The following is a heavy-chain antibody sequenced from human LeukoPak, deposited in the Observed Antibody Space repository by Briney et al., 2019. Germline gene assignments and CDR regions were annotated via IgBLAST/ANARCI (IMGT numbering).Heavy chain of an antibody. CDR2: LYYSGSS. Sequence: PSETLSLTCSVSGASISTYYWSWIRQPPGKGLDWIAYLYYSGSSSYNPSLRSRVTISVDTSKNQFSLRLTSVTAADTAVYYCARLRVGPTGTTYYFDYWGQGTLVTVSS. CDR3: ARLRVGPTGTTYYFDY. CDR1: GASISTYY. J-gene: IGHJ4*02. D-gene: IGHD1-1*01. V-gene: IGHV4-59*01.